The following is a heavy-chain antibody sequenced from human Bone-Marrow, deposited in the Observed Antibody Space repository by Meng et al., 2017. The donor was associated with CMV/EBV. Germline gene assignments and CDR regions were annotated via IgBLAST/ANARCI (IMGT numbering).Heavy chain of an antibody. Sequence: ASVKVSCKASTYTFIDHHIHWVRQAPGQGLEWMGWIDPRTGDTKYAQKFQGRVTLSRDTSISTAYMDLSRLRSDDTAVYYCAREWLHSLYYYGMDVWGQGTTVTVSS. CDR3: AREWLHSLYYYGMDV. D-gene: IGHD5-24*01. CDR1: TYTFIDHH. J-gene: IGHJ6*02. V-gene: IGHV1-2*02. CDR2: IDPRTGDT.